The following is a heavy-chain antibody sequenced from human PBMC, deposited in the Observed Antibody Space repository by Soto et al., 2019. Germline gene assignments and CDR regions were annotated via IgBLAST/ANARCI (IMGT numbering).Heavy chain of an antibody. Sequence: QVQLVESGGGMVQPGRSLRLSCAASGFTFSSYGMHWVRQAPGKGLEWVAVISYDGSNKYYADSVKGRFTISRDNSKNTLYLQMNSLRAEDTAVYYCAKGSLWFGELGYYGMDVWGQGTTVTVSS. CDR2: ISYDGSNK. V-gene: IGHV3-30*18. CDR1: GFTFSSYG. CDR3: AKGSLWFGELGYYGMDV. D-gene: IGHD3-10*01. J-gene: IGHJ6*02.